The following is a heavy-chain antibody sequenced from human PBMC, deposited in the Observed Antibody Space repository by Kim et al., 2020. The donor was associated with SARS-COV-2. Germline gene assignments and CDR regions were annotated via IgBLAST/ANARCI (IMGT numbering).Heavy chain of an antibody. D-gene: IGHD6-19*01. J-gene: IGHJ5*02. CDR3: ARAVAGRNWFDP. Sequence: DYAVSVKSRRTIDPDTSKNQFSLHLNSVTPEDTAVYYCARAVAGRNWFDPWGQGTMVTVSS. V-gene: IGHV6-1*01.